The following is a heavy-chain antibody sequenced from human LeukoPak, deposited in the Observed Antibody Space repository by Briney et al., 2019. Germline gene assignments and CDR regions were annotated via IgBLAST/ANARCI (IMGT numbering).Heavy chain of an antibody. D-gene: IGHD2-8*02. CDR1: GGSIGSSDYY. Sequence: SETLSLTCTVSGGSIGSSDYYWGWIRQPPGKGLEWIGSIDHNGSSFYSPSLRSRVTISADKFKKQFSLKVTSATAADTAVYYCARRVDTRFVLAGAIDYWGQGMMVTVSS. CDR2: IDHNGSS. J-gene: IGHJ4*02. V-gene: IGHV4-39*01. CDR3: ARRVDTRFVLAGAIDY.